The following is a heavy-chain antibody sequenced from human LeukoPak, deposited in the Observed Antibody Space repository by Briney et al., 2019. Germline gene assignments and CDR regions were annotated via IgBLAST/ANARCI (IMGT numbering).Heavy chain of an antibody. CDR1: GYTFTGYY. CDR2: INPNSGGT. D-gene: IGHD2-2*01. J-gene: IGHJ4*02. Sequence: ASVKVSCKASGYTFTGYYMHWVRQAPGQGLEWMGRINPNSGGTNYARKFQGRVTMTRDTSISTAYMEMSRLRSDDTAVYYCARDLRCSSTSCYDYWGQGTLVTVSS. CDR3: ARDLRCSSTSCYDY. V-gene: IGHV1-2*06.